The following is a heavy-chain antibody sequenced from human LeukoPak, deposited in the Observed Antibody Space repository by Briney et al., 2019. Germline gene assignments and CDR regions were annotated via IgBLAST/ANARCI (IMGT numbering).Heavy chain of an antibody. CDR1: GGSISSYY. CDR3: ARVGYYYGSGSPDNWFDP. CDR2: IYYSGST. Sequence: PSETLSLTCTVSGGSISSYYWSWIRQPPGKGLEWIGYIYYSGSTNYNPSLKSRVTISVDTSKNQFSLKLSSVTAADTAVYYCARVGYYYGSGSPDNWFDPWGQGTLVTVSS. V-gene: IGHV4-59*08. D-gene: IGHD3-10*01. J-gene: IGHJ5*02.